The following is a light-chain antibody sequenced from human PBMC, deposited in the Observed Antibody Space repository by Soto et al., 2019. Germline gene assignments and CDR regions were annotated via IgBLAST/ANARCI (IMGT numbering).Light chain of an antibody. CDR3: QQSYSILLT. J-gene: IGKJ4*01. Sequence: DIQMTQSPSSLSASVGDRVTITCRASQSISSYLNWYQQKLGKAPKLLIYAASSLQSGVPSRFSGSGSGTDFTLTISSLQPEDFATYYCQQSYSILLTFGGGTKVEI. CDR2: AAS. CDR1: QSISSY. V-gene: IGKV1-39*01.